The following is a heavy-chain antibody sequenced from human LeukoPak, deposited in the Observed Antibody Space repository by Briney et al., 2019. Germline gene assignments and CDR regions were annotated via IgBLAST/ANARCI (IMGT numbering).Heavy chain of an antibody. V-gene: IGHV1-8*03. CDR2: MNPNSGNT. Sequence: ASVKVSCKASGYTFTSYDINWVRQATGQGLEWMGWMNPNSGNTGYADKFKGRVNITRNTSISTAYMELSSLRSEDTAVYYCARVEYYDSSGYYDYWGQGTLVTVSS. D-gene: IGHD3-22*01. J-gene: IGHJ4*02. CDR3: ARVEYYDSSGYYDY. CDR1: GYTFTSYD.